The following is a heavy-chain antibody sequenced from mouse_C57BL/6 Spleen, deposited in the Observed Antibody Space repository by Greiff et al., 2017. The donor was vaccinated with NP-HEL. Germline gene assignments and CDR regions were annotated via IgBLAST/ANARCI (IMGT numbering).Heavy chain of an antibody. D-gene: IGHD2-1*01. CDR3: AREGNGD. V-gene: IGHV1-85*01. CDR1: GYTFTSYD. Sequence: VKLVESGPELVKPGASVKLSCKASGYTFTSYDINWVKQRPGQGLEWIGWIYPRDGSTKYNEKFKGKATLTVDTSSSTAYMELHSLTSEDSAVYFCAREGNGDWGQGTSVTVSS. J-gene: IGHJ4*01. CDR2: IYPRDGST.